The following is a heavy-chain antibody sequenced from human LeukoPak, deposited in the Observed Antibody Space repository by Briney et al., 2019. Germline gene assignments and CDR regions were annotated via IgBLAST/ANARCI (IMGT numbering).Heavy chain of an antibody. CDR3: ARLQKVLRYFDWLPTTFNWFDP. Sequence: ASVKVSCKASGYTFTSYDINWVRQATGQGLEWMGWMNPNSGNTGYAQKFQGRVTVTRNTSISTAYMELSSLRSEDTAVYYCARLQKVLRYFDWLPTTFNWFDPWGQGTLVTVSS. D-gene: IGHD3-9*01. V-gene: IGHV1-8*01. J-gene: IGHJ5*02. CDR1: GYTFTSYD. CDR2: MNPNSGNT.